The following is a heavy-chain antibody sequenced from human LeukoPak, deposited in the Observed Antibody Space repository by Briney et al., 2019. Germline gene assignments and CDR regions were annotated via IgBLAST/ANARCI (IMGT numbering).Heavy chain of an antibody. CDR3: ARGGRDSYVYMDV. V-gene: IGHV3-30*02. J-gene: IGHJ6*03. CDR2: IQYDGSKK. Sequence: GGSLRLSCVASGFTFSSNGMHWVRQAPGKGLEWVTFIQYDGSKKYYADPVKGRFTISRDNSKNTLYLQMNSLRPEDTALYYCARGGRDSYVYMDVWGKGTTVTISS. CDR1: GFTFSSNG.